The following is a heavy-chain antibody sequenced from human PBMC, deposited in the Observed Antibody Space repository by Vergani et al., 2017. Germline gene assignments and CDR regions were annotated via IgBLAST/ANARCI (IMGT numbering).Heavy chain of an antibody. CDR1: GFSLSNARMG. CDR2: IFSNDEK. Sequence: QITLKESGPTLVKPTETLTLTCTVSGFSLSNARMGVSWIRQPPGKALEWLAHIFSNDEKSYSTSLKSRLTISKDTSKSQVVLTMTNMDPVDTATYYCARITYSDYYYYYMDVWGKGTTVTVSS. D-gene: IGHD2-15*01. J-gene: IGHJ6*03. CDR3: ARITYSDYYYYYMDV. V-gene: IGHV2-26*01.